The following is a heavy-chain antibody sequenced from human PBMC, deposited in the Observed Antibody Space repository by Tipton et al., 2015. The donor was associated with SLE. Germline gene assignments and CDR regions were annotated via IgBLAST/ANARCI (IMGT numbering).Heavy chain of an antibody. CDR3: ARGGIYHDYSGNFDY. V-gene: IGHV4-34*01. D-gene: IGHD3-22*01. J-gene: IGHJ4*02. CDR1: GGSFSGYY. Sequence: TLSLTCALYGGSFSGYYWNWIRQPPGKGLEWIGEINHSGSTNYNPSLKSRVTISVDTSKNQFSLKLSSVTAADTAVYYCARGGIYHDYSGNFDYWGQGTLVSASS. CDR2: INHSGST.